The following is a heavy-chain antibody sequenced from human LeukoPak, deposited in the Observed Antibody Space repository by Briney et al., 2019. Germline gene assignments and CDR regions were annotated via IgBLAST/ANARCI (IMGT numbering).Heavy chain of an antibody. D-gene: IGHD5-18*01. Sequence: PGGSLRLSCAASGFTFSTYSMHWVRQAPGKGLEWVAVISSDGSITSYGDSVKGRFTISRDNSKNTLYLQMNSLRGEDTAVYYCAREVLVYTAMVGFDPWGQGTLVTVSS. V-gene: IGHV3-30-3*01. CDR2: ISSDGSIT. CDR1: GFTFSTYS. CDR3: AREVLVYTAMVGFDP. J-gene: IGHJ5*02.